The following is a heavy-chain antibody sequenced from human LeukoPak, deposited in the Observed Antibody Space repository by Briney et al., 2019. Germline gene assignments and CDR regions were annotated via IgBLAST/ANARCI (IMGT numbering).Heavy chain of an antibody. CDR1: GFIFSQYS. J-gene: IGHJ5*02. Sequence: GGSLRLSCAASGFIFSQYSMNWVRQAPGKGLEWVSHIRSSSETFYADSVKGRFTISRDNARNSLYLQMNNLRGEDTAIYYCARDAGNSGYGCDLWGQGTLDTVSS. CDR2: IRSSSET. V-gene: IGHV3-48*01. D-gene: IGHD5-12*01. CDR3: ARDAGNSGYGCDL.